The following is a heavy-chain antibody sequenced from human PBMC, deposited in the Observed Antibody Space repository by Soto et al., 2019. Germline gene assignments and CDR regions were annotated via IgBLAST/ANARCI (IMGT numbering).Heavy chain of an antibody. J-gene: IGHJ4*02. D-gene: IGHD3-3*01. CDR3: ARGAHGSGYAVY. Sequence: GASVKVSCKASGYTFTTYGIHWVRQAPGQGLEWMGWISGYNGNRNYAQIFQGRVTMTTDTSTSMVYMELRSLRFEDTAVYYCARGAHGSGYAVYWGQGTQVTVSS. CDR1: GYTFTTYG. V-gene: IGHV1-18*01. CDR2: ISGYNGNR.